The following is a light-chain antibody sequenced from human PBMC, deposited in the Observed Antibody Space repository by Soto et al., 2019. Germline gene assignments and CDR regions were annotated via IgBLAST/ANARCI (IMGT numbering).Light chain of an antibody. J-gene: IGKJ4*01. CDR1: QAVPNN. CDR3: QQVKTYPRT. CDR2: EES. V-gene: IGKV1-9*01. Sequence: DIQMTQSPSSLSASVGDRVTITCRPSQAVPNNMAWYQQKPGKPPKLLIYEESTLHSGAPSRFSGRKSGTQFTLTIDSLQPEDFATYYCQQVKTYPRTFGGGTKVDIK.